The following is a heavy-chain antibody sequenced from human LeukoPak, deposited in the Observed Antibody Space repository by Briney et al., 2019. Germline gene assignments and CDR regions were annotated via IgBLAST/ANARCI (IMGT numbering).Heavy chain of an antibody. J-gene: IGHJ4*02. D-gene: IGHD3-10*01. CDR1: GFTFSNYA. V-gene: IGHV3-23*01. CDR2: TSGNGGST. CDR3: AKGKGDCINNSCRE. Sequence: GGSLRLSCAASGFTFSNYAMNWVRQAPGKGLEWVSGTSGNGGSTYHADFVKGRCTISRDNSKNTLHLQMNSLRAEDTAVYYCAKGKGDCINNSCREWGQGTLVIVSS.